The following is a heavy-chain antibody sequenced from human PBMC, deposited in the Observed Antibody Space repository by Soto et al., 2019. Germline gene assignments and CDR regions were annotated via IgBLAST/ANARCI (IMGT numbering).Heavy chain of an antibody. D-gene: IGHD1-26*01. CDR1: GSTFTNHY. CDR2: INPYGASP. J-gene: IGHJ4*02. CDR3: ARDRTGAAYFDY. Sequence: QVQLVQSGAEARRPGASVKISCKTPGSTFTNHYMHWVRQAPGQGLEWMGVINPYGASPSYSPKFRGRVAVTRDTSTNTIYMDLSSLRFEDTAVYFCARDRTGAAYFDYWGQGTLVIVSS. V-gene: IGHV1-46*01.